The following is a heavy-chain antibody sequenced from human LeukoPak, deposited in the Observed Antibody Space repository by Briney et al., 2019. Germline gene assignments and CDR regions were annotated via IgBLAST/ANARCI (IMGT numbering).Heavy chain of an antibody. CDR1: GYTFTNYY. CDR3: ARDFSSWYERPHTGFDY. J-gene: IGHJ4*02. CDR2: INPSGGST. Sequence: ASVKVSCKASGYTFTNYYMHWVRQAPGQGLEWMGIINPSGGSTSYAQKFQGRVTITADESTSTAYMELSSLRSEDTAVYYCARDFSSWYERPHTGFDYWGQGTLVTVSS. D-gene: IGHD6-13*01. V-gene: IGHV1-46*01.